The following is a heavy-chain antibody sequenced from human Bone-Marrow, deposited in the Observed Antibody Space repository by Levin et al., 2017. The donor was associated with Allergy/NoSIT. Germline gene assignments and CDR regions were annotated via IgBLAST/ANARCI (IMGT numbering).Heavy chain of an antibody. J-gene: IGHJ6*02. CDR2: ISSSGSTI. V-gene: IGHV3-11*01. CDR3: ARVRKTTIFGVVYYYYYGMDV. CDR1: GFTFSDYY. D-gene: IGHD3-3*01. Sequence: GESLKISCAASGFTFSDYYMSWIRQAPGKGLEWVSYISSSGSTIYYADSVKGRFTISRDNAKNSLYLQMNSLRAEDTAVYYCARVRKTTIFGVVYYYYYGMDVWGQGTTVTVSS.